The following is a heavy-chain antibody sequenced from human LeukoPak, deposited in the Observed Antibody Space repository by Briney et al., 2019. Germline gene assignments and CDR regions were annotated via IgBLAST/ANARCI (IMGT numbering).Heavy chain of an antibody. CDR3: ARGTPDYTGYDFRVDP. V-gene: IGHV4-34*01. Sequence: PSETLSLTCAVYGGSFSGYYWSWIRQPPGKGLEWIGEINHSGSTNYNPSLKSRVTISVDTSKNQFSLKLSSVTAADTAVYYCARGTPDYTGYDFRVDPWGQGTLVTVSS. CDR1: GGSFSGYY. CDR2: INHSGST. D-gene: IGHD5-12*01. J-gene: IGHJ5*02.